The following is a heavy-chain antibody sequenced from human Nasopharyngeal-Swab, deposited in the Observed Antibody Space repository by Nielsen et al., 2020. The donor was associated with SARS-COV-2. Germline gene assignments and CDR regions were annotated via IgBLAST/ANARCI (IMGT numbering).Heavy chain of an antibody. D-gene: IGHD6-19*01. V-gene: IGHV4-59*01. J-gene: IGHJ5*02. CDR3: ARDSRSSGWNWFDP. Sequence: SETLPLTCTVSGGSISSYYWSWIRQPPGKGLEWIGYIYYSGSTNYNPSLKSRVTISVDTSKNQFSLKLSSVTAADTAVYYCARDSRSSGWNWFDPWGQGTLVTVSS. CDR2: IYYSGST. CDR1: GGSISSYY.